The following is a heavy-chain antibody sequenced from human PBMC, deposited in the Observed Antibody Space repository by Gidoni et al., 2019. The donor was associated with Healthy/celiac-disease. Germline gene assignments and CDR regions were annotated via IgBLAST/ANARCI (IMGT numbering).Heavy chain of an antibody. V-gene: IGHV4-59*01. Sequence: QLQLQESGPVLVKPSETLSLTCPVPGVSISSYSLSWLRPTPGKGLEWIGYSYYSGSTNYNHALKSRVTISVDTSKNQCSLKLSSVTAAETAVYYCARGGRGDYYYYYGMDVWGQGTTVTVSS. CDR2: SYYSGST. CDR1: GVSISSYS. CDR3: ARGGRGDYYYYYGMDV. J-gene: IGHJ6*02.